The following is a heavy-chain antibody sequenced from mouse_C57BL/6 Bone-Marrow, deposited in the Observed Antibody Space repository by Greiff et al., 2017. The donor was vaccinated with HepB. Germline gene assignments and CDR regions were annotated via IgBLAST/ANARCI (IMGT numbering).Heavy chain of an antibody. CDR1: GYTFTSYG. V-gene: IGHV1-81*01. CDR3: ARGDYYGSSGDWYFDV. J-gene: IGHJ1*03. Sequence: QVQLQQSGAELARPGASVKLSCKASGYTFTSYGISWVKQRTGQGLEWIGEIYPRSGNTYYNEKFKGKATLTADKSSITAYMELRSLTSEDSAVYFCARGDYYGSSGDWYFDVWGTGTTVTVSS. CDR2: IYPRSGNT. D-gene: IGHD1-1*01.